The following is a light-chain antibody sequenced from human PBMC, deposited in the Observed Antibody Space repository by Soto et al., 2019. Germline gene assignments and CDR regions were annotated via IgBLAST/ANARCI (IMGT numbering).Light chain of an antibody. Sequence: DIQMTQSPSTLSASVGDRVTITCRASQSISSWLAWYQQKPGKAPKLLIYDASSLESGVPSRFSGSGSGTEFTLTISSMQPDDFATYYCQQYNSYLLTFGGGTKVDIK. V-gene: IGKV1-5*01. CDR1: QSISSW. CDR2: DAS. CDR3: QQYNSYLLT. J-gene: IGKJ4*01.